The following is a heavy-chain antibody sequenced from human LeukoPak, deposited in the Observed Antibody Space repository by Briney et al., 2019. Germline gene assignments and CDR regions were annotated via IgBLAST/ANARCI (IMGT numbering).Heavy chain of an antibody. CDR2: INQDGSET. Sequence: GGSLRLSCAASGFTFSSHWMSWVRQTPGKGLEWVAHINQDGSETYYVDSVKGRFTISRDDAKNSLYLQMNSLRAEDSAVYYCAGDKVPYWGQGTLVTVSS. CDR3: AGDKVPY. V-gene: IGHV3-7*01. CDR1: GFTFSSHW. J-gene: IGHJ4*02.